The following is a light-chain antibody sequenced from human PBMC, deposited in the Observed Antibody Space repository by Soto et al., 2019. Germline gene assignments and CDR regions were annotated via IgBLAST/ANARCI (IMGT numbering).Light chain of an antibody. CDR3: KQYHSYSLT. CDR2: KAS. Sequence: DIQMTQSPSTLSASVGDRVTITCRASQSISSWLAWYQQKPVKAPKLLIYKASSLEGGVPSRFSGSGSGTDFTLIISSLQPADFATDYCKQYHSYSLTCGGGTKVDSK. J-gene: IGKJ4*01. V-gene: IGKV1-5*03. CDR1: QSISSW.